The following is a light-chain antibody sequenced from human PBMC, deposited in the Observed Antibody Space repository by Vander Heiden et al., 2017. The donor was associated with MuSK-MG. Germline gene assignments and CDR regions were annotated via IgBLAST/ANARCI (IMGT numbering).Light chain of an antibody. Sequence: QSALTQPRSVSGSPGQSVTISCTGTSSDVGGYNYVSWYQQHPGKAPKLMIYEVSKRPSGVPDRFSGSKSGNTASLTISGLQAEDEADYYCCSYAGSYTFDVVFGGGTKLTGL. CDR1: SSDVGGYNY. CDR3: CSYAGSYTFDVV. CDR2: EVS. J-gene: IGLJ2*01. V-gene: IGLV2-11*01.